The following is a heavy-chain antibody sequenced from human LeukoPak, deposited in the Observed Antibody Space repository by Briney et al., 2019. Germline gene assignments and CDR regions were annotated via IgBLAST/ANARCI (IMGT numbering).Heavy chain of an antibody. V-gene: IGHV6-1*01. J-gene: IGHJ6*03. CDR3: ARGYYGSGSYYNDYYHYYMDV. CDR2: TYYRSKWYN. Sequence: SQTLSLTCAISGDSVSSNSAAWNWIRQSPSRGLEWLGRTYYRSKWYNDYAVSVKSRITINPDTSKNQFSLQLNSVTPEDTAVYYCARGYYGSGSYYNDYYHYYMDVWGKGTTVTVSS. D-gene: IGHD3-10*01. CDR1: GDSVSSNSAA.